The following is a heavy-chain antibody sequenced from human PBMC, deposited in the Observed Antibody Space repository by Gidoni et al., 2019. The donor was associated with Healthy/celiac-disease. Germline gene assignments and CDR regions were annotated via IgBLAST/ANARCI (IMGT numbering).Heavy chain of an antibody. CDR2: ISSSSSTI. V-gene: IGHV3-48*02. CDR1: GFTFSSYS. Sequence: EVQLVESGGGLVQPGGSLRLSCAASGFTFSSYSMHWVRQAPGKGLEWVSYISSSSSTIYYADSVKGRFTISRDNAKNSLYLQMNSLRDEDTAVYYCARAERLNDDFWSGYSTYYYYGMDVWGQGTTVTVSS. J-gene: IGHJ6*02. CDR3: ARAERLNDDFWSGYSTYYYYGMDV. D-gene: IGHD3-3*01.